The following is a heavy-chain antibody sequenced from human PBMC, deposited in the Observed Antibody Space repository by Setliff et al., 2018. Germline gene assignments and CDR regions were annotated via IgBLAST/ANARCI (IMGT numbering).Heavy chain of an antibody. J-gene: IGHJ6*03. CDR1: GASISSHA. D-gene: IGHD5-18*01. CDR2: LYTSGST. CDR3: ARLIGYSYGYYYHYVDV. Sequence: SETLSLTCNVSGASISSHAWGWIRQPPGKRLEYIGYLYTSGSTNYNPSLKSRVTMSVDTSKNQLSLKLTFVTAADTAIYYCARLIGYSYGYYYHYVDVWGKGTTVTVSS. V-gene: IGHV4-4*08.